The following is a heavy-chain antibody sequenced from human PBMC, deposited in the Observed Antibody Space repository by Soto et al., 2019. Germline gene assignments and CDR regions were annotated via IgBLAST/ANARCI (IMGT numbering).Heavy chain of an antibody. CDR1: GFIFSPYG. CDR3: AKDLLLTTITTVGD. V-gene: IGHV3-30*18. Sequence: QVQLVESGGGVVQPGRSLRLSCAASGFIFSPYGMHWVRQAPCKGLGWLSVISYDGNNKYYADSVKGRFTISRDNSKNTLWLQMDSLRTEDTAVYYCAKDLLLTTITTVGDWGQGTLVTVSS. D-gene: IGHD4-17*01. CDR2: ISYDGNNK. J-gene: IGHJ4*02.